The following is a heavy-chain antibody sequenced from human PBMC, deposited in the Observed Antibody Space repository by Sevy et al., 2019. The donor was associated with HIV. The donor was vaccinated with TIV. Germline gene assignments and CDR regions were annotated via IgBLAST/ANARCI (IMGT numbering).Heavy chain of an antibody. CDR2: IKEDGSER. CDR1: GFTFNMYW. D-gene: IGHD2-15*01. V-gene: IGHV3-7*01. J-gene: IGHJ6*02. Sequence: GGSLRLSCAASGFTFNMYWMTWVRQAPGKGLEWVANIKEDGSERNYVDSVKGRFTISRDNAKESLYLQINSLRAEDTAVYYWARHCSGGSCYSLLPHYYYGMDVWGQGTTVTVSS. CDR3: ARHCSGGSCYSLLPHYYYGMDV.